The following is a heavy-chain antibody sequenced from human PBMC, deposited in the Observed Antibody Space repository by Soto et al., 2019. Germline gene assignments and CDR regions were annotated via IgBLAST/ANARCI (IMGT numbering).Heavy chain of an antibody. CDR3: AAAGLYSSPAGY. D-gene: IGHD6-13*01. V-gene: IGHV1-58*02. CDR1: GFTFTSSA. Sequence: EASVKVSCKASGFTFTSSAMQWVRQARGQRLEWIGWIVVGSGNTNYAQKSQERVTITRDMSTSTAYMELSSLRSEDTAVYYCAAAGLYSSPAGYRAQGTPVTVSS. J-gene: IGHJ4*02. CDR2: IVVGSGNT.